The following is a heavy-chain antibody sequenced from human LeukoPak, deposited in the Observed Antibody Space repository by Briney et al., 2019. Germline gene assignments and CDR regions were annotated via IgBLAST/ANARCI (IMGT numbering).Heavy chain of an antibody. CDR1: GFTFSSYA. CDR2: ISYDGSNK. D-gene: IGHD6-19*01. CDR3: ARDISSGARPDLYYYYGMDV. Sequence: GGSLRLSCAASGFTFSSYAMHWVRQAPGKGLEWVAVISYDGSNKYYADSVKGRFTISRDNSKNTLYLQMNSLRAEDTAVYYCARDISSGARPDLYYYYGMDVWGQGTTVTVSS. V-gene: IGHV3-30-3*01. J-gene: IGHJ6*02.